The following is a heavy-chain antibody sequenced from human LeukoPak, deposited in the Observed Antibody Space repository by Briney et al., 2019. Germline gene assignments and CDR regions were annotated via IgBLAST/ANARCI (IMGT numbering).Heavy chain of an antibody. V-gene: IGHV4-39*01. D-gene: IGHD6-6*01. Sequence: SETLSLSCTVSGDSISSSSYYWGWIRQPPGEGLEWIGSIYYTGSTYYSPSLKSRVTISADTSKNEFSLKLSSVTAADTAVYYCTSDISSASNYWGQGTLVTVSS. J-gene: IGHJ4*02. CDR3: TSDISSASNY. CDR2: IYYTGST. CDR1: GDSISSSSYY.